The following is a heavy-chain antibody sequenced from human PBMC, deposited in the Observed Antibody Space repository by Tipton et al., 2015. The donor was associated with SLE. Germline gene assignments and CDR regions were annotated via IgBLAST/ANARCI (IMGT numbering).Heavy chain of an antibody. J-gene: IGHJ4*02. D-gene: IGHD6-13*01. CDR3: AGAVPTAAGLGDY. CDR1: DGSFSGHY. V-gene: IGHV4-34*01. CDR2: INESGST. Sequence: TLSLTCAVYDGSFSGHYWTWIRQPPERGLEWIGEINESGSTNYNPSLKSRLIMSIDASKNQFSLKLSSVTAADAAIYYCAGAVPTAAGLGDYWGQGTLVTVSS.